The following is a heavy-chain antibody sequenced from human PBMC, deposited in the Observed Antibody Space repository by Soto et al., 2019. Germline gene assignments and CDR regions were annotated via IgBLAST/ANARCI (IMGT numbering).Heavy chain of an antibody. Sequence: ASVKVSCKASGYTFNFYGFSWVRQAPGQGLEWVGWISANSGDTNFAKTLQGRVTLTTDTSTGTAYMDLTSLRSDDTAVYLCARDFRDSCTGSTCVYFDYWGQGTQVTVSS. D-gene: IGHD2-8*02. CDR2: ISANSGDT. V-gene: IGHV1-18*01. J-gene: IGHJ4*02. CDR3: ARDFRDSCTGSTCVYFDY. CDR1: GYTFNFYG.